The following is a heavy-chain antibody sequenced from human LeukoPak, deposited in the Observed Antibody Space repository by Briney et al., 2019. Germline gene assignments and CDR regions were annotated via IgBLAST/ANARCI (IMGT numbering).Heavy chain of an antibody. CDR1: GGSISSSNW. J-gene: IGHJ4*02. V-gene: IGHV4-4*02. Sequence: SETLSLTCAVSGGSISSSNWWSWVRQPPGKGLEWIGEIYHSGSTNYNPSLKSRVTISVDKSKNQFSLKLSSVTAADTAVYYCAREGAGYCSGGSCYPFDYWGQGTLVTVS. CDR2: IYHSGST. CDR3: AREGAGYCSGGSCYPFDY. D-gene: IGHD2-15*01.